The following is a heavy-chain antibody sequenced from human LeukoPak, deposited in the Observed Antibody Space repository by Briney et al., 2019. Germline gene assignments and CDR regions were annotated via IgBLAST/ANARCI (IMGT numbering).Heavy chain of an antibody. CDR1: GFTFISYW. CDR2: IKQDGSEK. D-gene: IGHD1-26*01. J-gene: IGHJ4*02. Sequence: GGSLRLSCAASGFTFISYWMSWVRQAPGKGLEWVANIKQDGSEKYYVDSVKGRFTISRDNAKNSLYLQMNSLRAEDTAVYYCARAEGWKLPLYYFDYWGQGTLVTVSS. V-gene: IGHV3-7*01. CDR3: ARAEGWKLPLYYFDY.